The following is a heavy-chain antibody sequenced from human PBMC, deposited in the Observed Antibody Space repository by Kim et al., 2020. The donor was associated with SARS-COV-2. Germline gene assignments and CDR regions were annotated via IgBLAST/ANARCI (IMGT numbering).Heavy chain of an antibody. D-gene: IGHD6-13*01. CDR3: ARGYAGTYSSSWSISGMDV. CDR1: GGSVSSGSYY. V-gene: IGHV4-61*01. CDR2: IYYSGST. J-gene: IGHJ6*02. Sequence: SETLSLTCTVSGGSVSSGSYYWSWIRQPPGKGLEWIGYIYYSGSTNYNPSLKSRVTISVDTSKNQFSLKLSSVTAADTAVYYCARGYAGTYSSSWSISGMDVWGQGTTVTVSS.